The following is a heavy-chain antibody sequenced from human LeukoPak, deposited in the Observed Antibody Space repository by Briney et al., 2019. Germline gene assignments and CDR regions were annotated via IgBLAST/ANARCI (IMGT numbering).Heavy chain of an antibody. J-gene: IGHJ4*02. CDR1: GFTFSSYA. D-gene: IGHD3-22*01. CDR2: ISGSGGST. Sequence: GGSLRLSCAASGFTFSSYAMSWVRQALGKGLEWVSAISGSGGSTYYADSVKGRFTISRDNSKNTLYLQMNSLRAEDTAVYYCAKGNYYDSSGYYYEVYYFDYWGQGTLVTVSS. V-gene: IGHV3-23*01. CDR3: AKGNYYDSSGYYYEVYYFDY.